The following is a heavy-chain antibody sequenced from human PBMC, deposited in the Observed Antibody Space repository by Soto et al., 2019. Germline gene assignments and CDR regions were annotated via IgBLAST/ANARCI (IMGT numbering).Heavy chain of an antibody. V-gene: IGHV3-73*01. Sequence: PGGSLSLSCAASGFTFSGSAMHWVRQASGKGLEWVGRIRSKANSYATAYAASVKGRFTISRDDSKNTAYLQMNSLKTEDTAVYYCIIIGRGPVDYWGQGTLVTVSS. J-gene: IGHJ4*02. CDR2: IRSKANSYAT. CDR1: GFTFSGSA. D-gene: IGHD3-3*02. CDR3: IIIGRGPVDY.